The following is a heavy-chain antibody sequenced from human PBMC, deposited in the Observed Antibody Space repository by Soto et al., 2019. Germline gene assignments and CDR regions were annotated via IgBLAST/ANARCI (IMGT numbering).Heavy chain of an antibody. CDR1: GISVSRNY. CDR2: IYSGGST. D-gene: IGHD3-3*02. J-gene: IGHJ4*02. Sequence: EVQLVESGGGLVQPGGSLRISCAASGISVSRNYMSWVRQALGKGLEWVSVIYSGGSTDYADSVKGRFTISRDSSKNTVYLQMNSLRAEDTAVYYCASPLSFPSITNYWGQGTLVTVSS. V-gene: IGHV3-66*01. CDR3: ASPLSFPSITNY.